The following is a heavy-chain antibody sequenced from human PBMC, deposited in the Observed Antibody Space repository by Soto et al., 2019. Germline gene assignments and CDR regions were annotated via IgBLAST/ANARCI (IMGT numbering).Heavy chain of an antibody. D-gene: IGHD1-1*01. CDR2: IIPIFCTA. V-gene: IGHV1-69*12. J-gene: IGHJ5*02. CDR3: ARCRGNVGEGPIGSWFDP. Sequence: QVQLVQSGAEVKKPGSSVKVSCKASGGTFSSYAISWVRQAPGQGLEWMGGIIPIFCTANYAQKFQGRVTITADESTSTAYMELSSLRSEDTAVYYCARCRGNVGEGPIGSWFDPWGQGTLVTVSS. CDR1: GGTFSSYA.